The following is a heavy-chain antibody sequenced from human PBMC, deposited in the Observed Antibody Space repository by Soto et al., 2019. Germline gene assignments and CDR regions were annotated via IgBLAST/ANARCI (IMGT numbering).Heavy chain of an antibody. CDR2: IYPSDADT. Sequence: GESLKISCKGSGYSFTNYWIAWVRQMPGKGLEYMGIIYPSDADTRYSPPFQGQVTISADKSINTPYLQWSSLKASDTAMYYCARHGFYGDYSSNYFDPWGQGTLVTVSS. D-gene: IGHD4-17*01. J-gene: IGHJ5*02. CDR1: GYSFTNYW. V-gene: IGHV5-51*01. CDR3: ARHGFYGDYSSNYFDP.